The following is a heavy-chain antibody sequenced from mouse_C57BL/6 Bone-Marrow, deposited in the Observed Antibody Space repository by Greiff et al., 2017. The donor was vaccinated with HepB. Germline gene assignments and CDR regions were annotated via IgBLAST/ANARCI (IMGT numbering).Heavy chain of an antibody. V-gene: IGHV1-52*01. CDR2: IDPSDSET. J-gene: IGHJ3*01. D-gene: IGHD1-1*01. CDR3: ASDYYGSPFAY. Sequence: VQLQQPGAELVRPGSSVKLSCKASGYTFTSYWMHWVKQRPIQGLEWIGNIDPSDSETHYNQKFKDKATLTVDKSSSTAYMQLSSLTSEDSAVYYCASDYYGSPFAYWGQGTLVTVSA. CDR1: GYTFTSYW.